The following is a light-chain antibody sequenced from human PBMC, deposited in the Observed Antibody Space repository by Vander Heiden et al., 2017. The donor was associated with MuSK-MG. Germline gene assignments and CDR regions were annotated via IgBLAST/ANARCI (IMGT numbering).Light chain of an antibody. Sequence: QSVLTQTHTASGAPGLRVSVTCTGNRPNSGAGYDVHWYQQITGPAHQRLIYGNSNRPSRGPVRFSGSKSGTSASLASTGLQAENEADYCSQSYDSSLIGPVVFGGGTKLTVL. CDR2: GNS. J-gene: IGLJ2*01. CDR1: RPNSGAGYD. CDR3: QSYDSSLIGPVV. V-gene: IGLV1-40*01.